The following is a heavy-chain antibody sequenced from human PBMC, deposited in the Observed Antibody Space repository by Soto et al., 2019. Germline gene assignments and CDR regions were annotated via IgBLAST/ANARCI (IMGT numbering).Heavy chain of an antibody. CDR1: GYTFTSSG. V-gene: IGHV1-18*01. J-gene: IGHJ3*01. CDR2: ISAHTGRS. D-gene: IGHD3-22*01. Sequence: QVQLVQSGAEVKKPGASVKVSCKASGYTFTSSGMSWVRQAPGQGLEWMGWISAHTGRSEYPQRFQGRVTMTTGRSTSTAYMELRSLRYDDTAVYYCSRAFFYQGSDSRGYSFAAFDFWGPGPLVTVSS. CDR3: SRAFFYQGSDSRGYSFAAFDF.